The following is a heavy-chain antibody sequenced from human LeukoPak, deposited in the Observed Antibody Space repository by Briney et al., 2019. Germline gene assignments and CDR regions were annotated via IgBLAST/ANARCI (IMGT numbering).Heavy chain of an antibody. CDR3: ARDLAVAD. D-gene: IGHD6-19*01. Sequence: GGSLRLSCAASGFIVSSNYMNWVRPAPGKGLEWVSVIYSGGATYYADSVKGRFTISRDNSKNTLYLQMNSLRAEDTAVYYCARDLAVADWGQGTLVTVSS. CDR1: GFIVSSNY. V-gene: IGHV3-66*01. CDR2: IYSGGAT. J-gene: IGHJ4*02.